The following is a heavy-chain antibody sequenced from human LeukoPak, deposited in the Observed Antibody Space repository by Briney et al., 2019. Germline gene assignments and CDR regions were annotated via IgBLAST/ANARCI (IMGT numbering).Heavy chain of an antibody. CDR2: TSSSGSTI. CDR3: ARGGDYDFWSGYYNYFDY. V-gene: IGHV3-11*01. Sequence: GGSLRLSCAASGFTFSDYYMSWIRQAPGKGLEWVSYTSSSGSTIYYADSVKGRFTISRDNAKNSLYLQMNSLRAEDTAVYYCARGGDYDFWSGYYNYFDYWGQGTLVTVSS. CDR1: GFTFSDYY. J-gene: IGHJ4*02. D-gene: IGHD3-3*01.